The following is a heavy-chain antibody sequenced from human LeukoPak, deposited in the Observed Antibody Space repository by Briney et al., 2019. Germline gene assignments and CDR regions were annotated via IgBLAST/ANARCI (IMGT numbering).Heavy chain of an antibody. D-gene: IGHD6-13*01. CDR2: ISYDGSNK. V-gene: IGHV3-30*18. Sequence: GGSLRLSCAASGFSFSSYGMHWVRQAPGKGLEWVAVISYDGSNKYYADSVKGRFTISRDNSKNTLYLQMNSLRAEDTAVYYCAKDLEQQLGIDYWGQGTLVTVSS. CDR1: GFSFSSYG. CDR3: AKDLEQQLGIDY. J-gene: IGHJ4*02.